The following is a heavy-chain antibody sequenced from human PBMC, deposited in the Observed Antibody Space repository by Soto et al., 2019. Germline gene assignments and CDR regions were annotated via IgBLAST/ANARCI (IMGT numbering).Heavy chain of an antibody. V-gene: IGHV3-11*01. CDR1: GYSFTSYS. CDR3: ARQAARNYIDS. D-gene: IGHD6-6*01. CDR2: IDSRGRTL. J-gene: IGHJ4*02. Sequence: GEALKISCQCSGYSFTSYSMSWIRQAPGKGLEWLAFIDSRGRTLSYADSVRGRFTISRDNAENSVYLQMDSLRADYTAVYYCARQAARNYIDSWGQGNSVPVSS.